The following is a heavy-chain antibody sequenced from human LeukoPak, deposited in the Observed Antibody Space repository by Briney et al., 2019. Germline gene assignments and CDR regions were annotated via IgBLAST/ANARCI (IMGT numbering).Heavy chain of an antibody. CDR2: INPSGGST. CDR3: AKDDHGDY. D-gene: IGHD1-14*01. J-gene: IGHJ4*02. Sequence: ASVEVSCKASGYTFTSYYIHWVRQAPGQGLEWMGIINPSGGSTTYAQKFQGRVTMTRDTSTSTVYMELSSLGSEDTAVYYCAKDDHGDYWGQGTLVAVSS. CDR1: GYTFTSYY. V-gene: IGHV1-46*01.